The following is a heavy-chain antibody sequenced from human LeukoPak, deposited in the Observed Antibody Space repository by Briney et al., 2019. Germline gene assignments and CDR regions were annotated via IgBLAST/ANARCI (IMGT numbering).Heavy chain of an antibody. CDR1: GFPFSNYN. V-gene: IGHV3-48*01. J-gene: IGHJ4*02. D-gene: IGHD3-16*01. CDR3: ARDSYTSDLWSQTIPFDY. CDR2: ISTSSSPI. Sequence: VGSLSLSFAASGFPFSNYNINWGRQAPGKGLEWLSYISTSSSPIYYVDSVKGRFTISRDNAKNSLYLQMNSLRAEDTAVYYCARDSYTSDLWSQTIPFDYWGQGSLVSVSS.